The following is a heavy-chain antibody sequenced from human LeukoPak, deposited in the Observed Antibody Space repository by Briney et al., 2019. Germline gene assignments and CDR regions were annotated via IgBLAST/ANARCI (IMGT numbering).Heavy chain of an antibody. CDR1: GYTFTSYD. CDR2: MNPNSGNT. V-gene: IGHV1-8*01. D-gene: IGHD6-13*01. CDR3: AAGYSSSWYVPGSYYYGMDV. Sequence: ASVKVSCKASGYTFTSYDINWVRQATGQGLEWMGWMNPNSGNTGCAQKFQGRVTMTRNTSISTAYMELSSLRSEDTAVYYCAAGYSSSWYVPGSYYYGMDVWGQGTTVTITS. J-gene: IGHJ6*02.